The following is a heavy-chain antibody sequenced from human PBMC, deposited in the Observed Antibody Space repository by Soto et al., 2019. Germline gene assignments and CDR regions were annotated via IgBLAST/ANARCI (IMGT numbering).Heavy chain of an antibody. D-gene: IGHD3-22*01. CDR1: GYTFTSYG. Sequence: ASVKVSCKASGYTFTSYGISWVRQAPGRGLEWMGWISAYNGNTNYAQKLQGRVTMTTDTSTSTAYMELRSLRSDDTAVYYCAISGMSHYYDSTGLASTYGMDVWGQGTTVTFSS. J-gene: IGHJ6*02. CDR2: ISAYNGNT. CDR3: AISGMSHYYDSTGLASTYGMDV. V-gene: IGHV1-18*04.